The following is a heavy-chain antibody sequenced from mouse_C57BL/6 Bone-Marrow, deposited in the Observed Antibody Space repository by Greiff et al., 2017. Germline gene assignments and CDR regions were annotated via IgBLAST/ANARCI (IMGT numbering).Heavy chain of an antibody. J-gene: IGHJ3*01. Sequence: QVQLKESGAELMKPGASVKLSCKATGYTFPGYWIEWVKQRPGHGLEWIGEILPGSGSTNYNEKFKGKAKFPADTSSNTAYMQLSSLTTEDSALYYCASPHYYDYDLWFAYWGQGTRVTVSA. V-gene: IGHV1-9*01. CDR2: ILPGSGST. D-gene: IGHD2-4*01. CDR3: ASPHYYDYDLWFAY. CDR1: GYTFPGYW.